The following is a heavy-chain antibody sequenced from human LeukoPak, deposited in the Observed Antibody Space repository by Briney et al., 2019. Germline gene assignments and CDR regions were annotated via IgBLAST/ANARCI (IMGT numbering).Heavy chain of an antibody. Sequence: GRSLRPSCAASGFTFSSYAMHWVRQAPGKGLEWVAVISYDGSNKYYADSVKGRFTITRDNSKNTLYLQMNSLRAEDTAVYYCARTTYYYDSSGYAYGGQGTLVTVSP. CDR2: ISYDGSNK. J-gene: IGHJ4*02. CDR3: ARTTYYYDSSGYAY. V-gene: IGHV3-30-3*01. D-gene: IGHD3-22*01. CDR1: GFTFSSYA.